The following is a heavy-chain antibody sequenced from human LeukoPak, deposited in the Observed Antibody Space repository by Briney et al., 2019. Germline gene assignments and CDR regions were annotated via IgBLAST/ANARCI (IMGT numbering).Heavy chain of an antibody. CDR3: ASSITMVRGSWYFDY. J-gene: IGHJ4*02. Sequence: SVKVSCKASGGTFSSYAISWVRQAPGQGLEWMGGIIPIFGTANYAQKFQGRVTITADESTSTAYMELSSLRSEDTAVYYCASSITMVRGSWYFDYWGQGTLVTVSS. CDR2: IIPIFGTA. D-gene: IGHD3-10*01. CDR1: GGTFSSYA. V-gene: IGHV1-69*01.